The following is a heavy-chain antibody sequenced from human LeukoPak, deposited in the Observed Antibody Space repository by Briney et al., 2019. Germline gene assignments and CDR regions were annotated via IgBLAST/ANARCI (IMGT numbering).Heavy chain of an antibody. D-gene: IGHD2-21*02. CDR3: ASVHIVVVTAIPADDAFDI. CDR1: GGSISSSSYY. V-gene: IGHV4-39*01. CDR2: IYYSGST. Sequence: SETLSLTCTVSGGSISSSSYYWGWIRQPPGKGLEWIGSIYYSGSTYYNPSLKSRVTISVDTSKNQFSLKLGSVTAADTAVYYCASVHIVVVTAIPADDAFDIWGQGTMVTVSS. J-gene: IGHJ3*02.